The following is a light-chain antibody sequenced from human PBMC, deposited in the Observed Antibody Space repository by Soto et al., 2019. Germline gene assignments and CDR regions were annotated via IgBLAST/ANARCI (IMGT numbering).Light chain of an antibody. CDR1: QSVSSSN. Sequence: EIVLTQSPATLSLSPGERATLSCRASQSVSSSNLAWYQQKPGQAPRLVISGASSRAAGLPDRFSGSGSGTDFTLTISRLEPEDFAVYYCQHYDDSPPRYTFGYGTKLEIK. J-gene: IGKJ2*01. CDR2: GAS. V-gene: IGKV3-20*01. CDR3: QHYDDSPPRYT.